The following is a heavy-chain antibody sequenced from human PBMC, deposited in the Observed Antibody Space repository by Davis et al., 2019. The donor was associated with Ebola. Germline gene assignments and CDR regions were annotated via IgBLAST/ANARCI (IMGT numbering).Heavy chain of an antibody. J-gene: IGHJ4*02. Sequence: PGGSLRLSCAASGFTFSSYWMHWVRQAPGKGLEWVSAISGSGGSTYYADSVKGRFTISRDNSKNTLYLQMNSLRAEDTALYYCARASSGWALDYWGQGTLVTVSS. CDR3: ARASSGWALDY. CDR1: GFTFSSYW. V-gene: IGHV3-23*01. CDR2: ISGSGGST. D-gene: IGHD6-19*01.